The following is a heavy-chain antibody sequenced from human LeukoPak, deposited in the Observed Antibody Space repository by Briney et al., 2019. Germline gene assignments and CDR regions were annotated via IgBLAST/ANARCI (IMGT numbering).Heavy chain of an antibody. J-gene: IGHJ4*02. D-gene: IGHD3-22*01. Sequence: KPSETLSLTCTVSGDSISRSTYYWGWIRQPPGRGLEWIGALYYSGSIYYNPSLKSRFSISVDTPKNHFSLKLSSVTAADTAVYYCARHGPPMSPIDYWGQGILVSVSS. CDR2: LYYSGSI. V-gene: IGHV4-39*01. CDR3: ARHGPPMSPIDY. CDR1: GDSISRSTYY.